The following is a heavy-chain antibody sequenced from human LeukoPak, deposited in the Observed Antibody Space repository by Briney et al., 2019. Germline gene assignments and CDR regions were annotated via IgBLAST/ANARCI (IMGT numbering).Heavy chain of an antibody. Sequence: ASVKVSCKASGYTFTGYYMHWVRQAPGQGLEWMGWINPNSGGTNYAQKFQGRVTMTRDTSISTAYMELSRLRSDDTAVYYCARVRGLRLLEWLLGYWGQGTLVTVSS. CDR3: ARVRGLRLLEWLLGY. CDR1: GYTFTGYY. D-gene: IGHD3-3*01. J-gene: IGHJ4*02. CDR2: INPNSGGT. V-gene: IGHV1-2*02.